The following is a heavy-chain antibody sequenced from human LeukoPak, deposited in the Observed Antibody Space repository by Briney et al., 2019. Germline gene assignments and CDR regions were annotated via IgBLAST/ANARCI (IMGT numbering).Heavy chain of an antibody. D-gene: IGHD2-21*02. CDR3: ARVRGVVTARGHYYYYYMDV. V-gene: IGHV4-39*07. J-gene: IGHJ6*03. CDR1: GGSISSSSYY. Sequence: SETLSLTCTVSGGSISSSSYYWGWIRQPPGKGLEWIGSIYYSGSTYYNPSLKSRVTISVDTSKNQFSLKLSSVTAADTAVYYCARVRGVVTARGHYYYYYMDVWGKGTTVTISS. CDR2: IYYSGST.